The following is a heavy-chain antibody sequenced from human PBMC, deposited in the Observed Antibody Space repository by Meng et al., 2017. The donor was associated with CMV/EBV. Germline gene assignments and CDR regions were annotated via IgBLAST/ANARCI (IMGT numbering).Heavy chain of an antibody. CDR1: GYTLTELS. CDR2: FDPEDGET. V-gene: IGHV1-24*01. D-gene: IGHD1/OR15-1a*01. J-gene: IGHJ5*02. Sequence: ASVKVSCKVSGYTLTELSMHWVRQAPGKGLEWMGGFDPEDGETIYAQKFQGRVNMTEDTSTDTAYMELSSLRSEDTAVYYCATAKLDQEWFDPWGQGTLVTVSS. CDR3: ATAKLDQEWFDP.